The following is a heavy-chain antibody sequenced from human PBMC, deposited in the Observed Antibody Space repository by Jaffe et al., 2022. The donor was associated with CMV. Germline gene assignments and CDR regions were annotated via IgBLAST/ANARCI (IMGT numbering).Heavy chain of an antibody. CDR2: INPSGGST. CDR3: ARVIRLVGAARAAFDI. D-gene: IGHD1-26*01. Sequence: QVQLVQSGAEVKKPGASVKVSCKASGYTFTSYYMHWVRQAPGQGLEWMGIINPSGGSTSYAQKFQGRVTMTRDTSTSTVYMELSSLRSEDTAVYYCARVIRLVGAARAAFDIWGQGTMVTVSS. V-gene: IGHV1-46*01. J-gene: IGHJ3*02. CDR1: GYTFTSYY.